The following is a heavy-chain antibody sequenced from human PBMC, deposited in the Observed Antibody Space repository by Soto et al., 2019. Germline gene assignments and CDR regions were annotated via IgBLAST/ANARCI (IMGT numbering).Heavy chain of an antibody. CDR2: ISGSGGST. CDR1: GFTFSSYA. Sequence: EVQLLESGGGLVQPGGSLRLSCAASGFTFSSYAMSWVRQAPGKGLEWVSAISGSGGSTYYADSVKGRFTISRDNSKNPLYLQMNSLRAEDTAVYYCAKFRIAAAGTVYYYYGMDVWGQGTTVTVSS. V-gene: IGHV3-23*01. CDR3: AKFRIAAAGTVYYYYGMDV. J-gene: IGHJ6*02. D-gene: IGHD6-13*01.